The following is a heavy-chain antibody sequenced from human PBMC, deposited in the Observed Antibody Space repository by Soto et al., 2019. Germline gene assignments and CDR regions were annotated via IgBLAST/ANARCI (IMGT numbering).Heavy chain of an antibody. Sequence: SVKVSCKASGGTFSSYAISWVRQAPGQGLEWMGGIIPIFGTANYAQKFQGRVTITADESTSTAYMELSSLRSEDTAVYYCARGSSVVVVAANYYYYGMDVWGQGTAVTVSS. V-gene: IGHV1-69*13. CDR2: IIPIFGTA. CDR3: ARGSSVVVVAANYYYYGMDV. CDR1: GGTFSSYA. J-gene: IGHJ6*02. D-gene: IGHD2-15*01.